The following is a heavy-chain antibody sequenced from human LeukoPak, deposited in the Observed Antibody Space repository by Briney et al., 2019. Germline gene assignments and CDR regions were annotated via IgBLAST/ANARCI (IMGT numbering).Heavy chain of an antibody. V-gene: IGHV4-31*03. CDR3: ARDYYNGNPGYYFDY. J-gene: IGHJ4*02. D-gene: IGHD4-23*01. CDR2: IYYSGST. CDR1: GGSISSGGYY. Sequence: SQTLSFTSTVSGGSISSGGYYWSWIRQHPGKGLEWIGYIYYSGSTYYNPSLKSRVTISVDTSKNQFSLKLSSVTAADTAVYYCARDYYNGNPGYYFDYWGQGTLVTVSS.